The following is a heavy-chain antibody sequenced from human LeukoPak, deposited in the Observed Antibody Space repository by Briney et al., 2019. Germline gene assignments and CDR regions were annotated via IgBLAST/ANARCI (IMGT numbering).Heavy chain of an antibody. D-gene: IGHD1-26*01. CDR3: ARDGLSGDQAFDAFDI. J-gene: IGHJ3*02. V-gene: IGHV3-48*03. CDR1: GFTFRSYE. CDR2: IRSSGSNM. Sequence: PGGPLRLSCAASGFTFRSYEMSWVRQAPGKGLEWIAYIRSSGSNMYYADSVRGRFSISRDNAKDSLYLQMNSLRAEDTAIYYCARDGLSGDQAFDAFDIWGQGTMVTASS.